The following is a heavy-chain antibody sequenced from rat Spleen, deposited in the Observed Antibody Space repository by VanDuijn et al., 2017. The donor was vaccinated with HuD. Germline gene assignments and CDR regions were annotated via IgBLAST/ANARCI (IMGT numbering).Heavy chain of an antibody. V-gene: IGHV5-29*01. J-gene: IGHJ2*01. CDR2: ISYDGSKT. CDR3: TTWGLRIITYFDY. Sequence: EVQLVESDGDLVQPGRSLKLSCAASGFTFSNFGMAWVRQAPTKGLEWVATISYDGSKTYYRDSVKGRFTISRDNAKSTLYLQMDSLRSEDTATYYCTTWGLRIITYFDYWGQGVMVTVSS. D-gene: IGHD1-6*01. CDR1: GFTFSNFG.